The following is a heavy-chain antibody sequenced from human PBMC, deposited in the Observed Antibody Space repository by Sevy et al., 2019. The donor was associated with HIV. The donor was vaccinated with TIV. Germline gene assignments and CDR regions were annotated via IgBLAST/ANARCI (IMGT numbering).Heavy chain of an antibody. D-gene: IGHD3-10*01. Sequence: GGSLRLSCAVSGFTFRNFWMSWVRQAPGKGLEWVANIRQDGSEKYYVDSVRDRFTIPRDNAKNSLFLQLNSLRADDTAIYYCAKSYFGSGTSYGMDLWGRGTTVTVSS. V-gene: IGHV3-7*01. CDR1: GFTFRNFW. CDR3: AKSYFGSGTSYGMDL. J-gene: IGHJ6*02. CDR2: IRQDGSEK.